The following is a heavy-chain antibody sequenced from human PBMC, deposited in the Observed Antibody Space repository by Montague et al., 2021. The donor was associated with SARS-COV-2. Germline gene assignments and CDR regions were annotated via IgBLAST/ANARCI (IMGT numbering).Heavy chain of an antibody. CDR1: SGSISRYS. V-gene: IGHV4-59*01. Sequence: SETLSLTCTVSSGSISRYSWTWIRQPPGKGLEWIGYIYNSGSTXXXPSXXXRVTISVDTSKNQFSLKLSSVAAADTAVYYCARVGRGSSWYEVAFDIWGQGTMVTVSS. CDR2: IYNSGST. J-gene: IGHJ3*02. CDR3: ARVGRGSSWYEVAFDI. D-gene: IGHD6-13*01.